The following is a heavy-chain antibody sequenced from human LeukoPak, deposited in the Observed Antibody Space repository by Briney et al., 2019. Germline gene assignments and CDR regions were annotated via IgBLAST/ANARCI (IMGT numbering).Heavy chain of an antibody. V-gene: IGHV3-15*07. CDR1: GFTFSNAW. CDR3: TTDSFSLPSYGDYGGEGKIYFDY. J-gene: IGHJ4*02. Sequence: PGGSLRLSCAASGFTFSNAWMNWVRQAPGKGLEWVGRIKSKTDGGTTDYAAPVKGRFTISRDDSKNTLYLQMNSLKTEDTAVYYCTTDSFSLPSYGDYGGEGKIYFDYWGQGTLVTVSS. D-gene: IGHD4-17*01. CDR2: IKSKTDGGTT.